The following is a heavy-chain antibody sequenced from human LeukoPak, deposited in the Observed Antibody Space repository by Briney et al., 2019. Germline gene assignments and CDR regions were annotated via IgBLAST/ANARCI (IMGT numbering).Heavy chain of an antibody. CDR1: GYTFTNYG. CDR3: ARNPARGAKTEGYYYYYMDV. CDR2: INPNSGGT. J-gene: IGHJ6*03. D-gene: IGHD2-2*01. Sequence: ASVKVSCKASGYTFTNYGISWVRQAPGQGLEWMGRINPNSGGTNYAQKFQGRVTMTRDTSISTAYMELSRLRSDDTAVYYCARNPARGAKTEGYYYYYMDVWGKGTTVTVSS. V-gene: IGHV1-2*06.